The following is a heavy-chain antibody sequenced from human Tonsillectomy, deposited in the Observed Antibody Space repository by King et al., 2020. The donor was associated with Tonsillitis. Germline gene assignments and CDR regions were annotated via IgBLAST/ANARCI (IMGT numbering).Heavy chain of an antibody. CDR2: IGGGGGST. J-gene: IGHJ1*01. CDR3: AKVDSSWCAECFHY. V-gene: IGHV3-23*04. D-gene: IGHD6-13*01. CDR1: GFTLSSYT. Sequence: VQLVESGGGLVQPGGSLRLSCAASGFTLSSYTMNWVRQAPGKGLEWVSAIGGGGGSTYYADAVQGRFTISRDNSKNTLYLQMNSLRAEDTAVYYCAKVDSSWCAECFHYWGQGTLVTVSA.